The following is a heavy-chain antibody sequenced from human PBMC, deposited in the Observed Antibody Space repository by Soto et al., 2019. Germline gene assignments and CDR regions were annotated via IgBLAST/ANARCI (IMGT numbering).Heavy chain of an antibody. V-gene: IGHV1-24*01. J-gene: IGHJ5*02. CDR2: FDAEDGET. D-gene: IGHD4-17*01. CDR3: ATALDYDTRFDP. Sequence: QVQLVQSGAELKKPGASVKVSCKVSGYSLTELSIHWVRQAPGKGLEWVGSFDAEDGETIYAQKFQGRVTMSEDTSPDTAYMKLSSLRSEDTAVYYWATALDYDTRFDPWGQGTLVTVSS. CDR1: GYSLTELS.